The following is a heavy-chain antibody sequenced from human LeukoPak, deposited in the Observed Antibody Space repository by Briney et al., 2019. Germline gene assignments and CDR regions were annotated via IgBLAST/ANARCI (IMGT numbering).Heavy chain of an antibody. V-gene: IGHV4-59*01. CDR1: GGSISSYY. Sequence: SETLSLTCTVSGGSISSYYWSWIRQPPGKGLEWIGCIYYSGNTNHNPSLKSRVTISVDTSKNQFSLKLSSVTAADTAVYYCARAGYYDSSGYYLDAFDIWGQGTMVTVSS. CDR3: ARAGYYDSSGYYLDAFDI. D-gene: IGHD3-22*01. CDR2: IYYSGNT. J-gene: IGHJ3*02.